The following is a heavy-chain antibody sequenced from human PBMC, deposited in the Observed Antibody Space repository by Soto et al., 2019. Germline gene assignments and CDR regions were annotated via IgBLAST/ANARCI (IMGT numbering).Heavy chain of an antibody. J-gene: IGHJ4*02. D-gene: IGHD3-10*01. CDR1: GGSISSSSYY. CDR2: IYSGGST. CDR3: ASRVYGAPL. V-gene: IGHV4-39*01. Sequence: SETLSLTCTVSGGSISSSSYYWGWIRQPPGKGLEWIGSIYSGGSTYYNPSLKSRVTISVDTSKNQFSLKLSSVTAADTAVYYCASRVYGAPLWGQGTLVTVSS.